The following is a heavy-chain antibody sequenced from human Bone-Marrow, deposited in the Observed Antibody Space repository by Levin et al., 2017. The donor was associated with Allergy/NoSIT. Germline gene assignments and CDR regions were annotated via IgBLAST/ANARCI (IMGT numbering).Heavy chain of an antibody. CDR3: ARDLNKDYSNYPPDDY. D-gene: IGHD4-11*01. V-gene: IGHV1-2*06. CDR1: GYTFTGYY. CDR2: INPNSGGT. J-gene: IGHJ4*02. Sequence: GESLKISCKASGYTFTGYYMHWVRQAPGQGLEWMGRINPNSGGTNYAQKFQGRVTMTRDTSISTAYMELSRLRSDDTAVYYCARDLNKDYSNYPPDDYWGQGTLVTVSS.